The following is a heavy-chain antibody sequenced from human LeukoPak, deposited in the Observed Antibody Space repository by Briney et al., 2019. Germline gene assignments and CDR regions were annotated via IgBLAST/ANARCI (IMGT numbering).Heavy chain of an antibody. Sequence: GGPLRLSCAASGFTVSSNYMSWVRQAPGKGLEWVSVIYSGGSTYYADSVKGRFTISRDNSKNTLYLQMNSLRAEDTAVYYCAKVPRLALTFDYWGQGTLVTVSS. D-gene: IGHD6-19*01. V-gene: IGHV3-53*01. CDR2: IYSGGST. CDR3: AKVPRLALTFDY. J-gene: IGHJ4*02. CDR1: GFTVSSNY.